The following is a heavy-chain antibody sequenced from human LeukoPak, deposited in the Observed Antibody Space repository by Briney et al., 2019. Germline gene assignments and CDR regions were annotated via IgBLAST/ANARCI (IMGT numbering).Heavy chain of an antibody. CDR1: GFTFDDYA. D-gene: IGHD6-13*01. CDR2: ISWNSGST. Sequence: GGSLRLSCAASGFTFDDYAMHWVRQAPGKGLEWVSGISWNSGSTGYADSVKGRFTISRDNAKNSLYLQMNSLRAEDTAVYYCARVIAAAGTGFAWFDPWGQGTLVTVSS. CDR3: ARVIAAAGTGFAWFDP. J-gene: IGHJ5*02. V-gene: IGHV3-9*01.